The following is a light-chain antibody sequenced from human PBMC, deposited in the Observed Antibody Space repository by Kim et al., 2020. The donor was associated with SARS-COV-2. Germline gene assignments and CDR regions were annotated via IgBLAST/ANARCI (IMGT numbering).Light chain of an antibody. V-gene: IGLV3-19*01. Sequence: ALGQTVRSTCQGDSLKTYYASWYQQKPGQAPLLVIFGKNNRPSGIPDRFSGSRSGNTASLTIPGAQAEDEADYYCNSRDSSGNHVVFGGGTQLTVL. CDR1: SLKTYY. J-gene: IGLJ2*01. CDR3: NSRDSSGNHVV. CDR2: GKN.